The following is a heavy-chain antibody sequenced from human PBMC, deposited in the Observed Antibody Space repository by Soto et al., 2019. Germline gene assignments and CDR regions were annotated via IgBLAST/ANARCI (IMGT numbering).Heavy chain of an antibody. Sequence: VQLVESGGGVVQPGRSLRLSCAASGFTFSSYGMHWVRQAPGKGLEWVAVIWYDRSNKYYADSVKGRFTISRDNSKNALYLQMNSLRAEDTAVYYCARGRTLCSQADAFDIWGQGTMVTVSS. D-gene: IGHD3-16*01. CDR2: IWYDRSNK. J-gene: IGHJ3*02. V-gene: IGHV3-33*01. CDR1: GFTFSSYG. CDR3: ARGRTLCSQADAFDI.